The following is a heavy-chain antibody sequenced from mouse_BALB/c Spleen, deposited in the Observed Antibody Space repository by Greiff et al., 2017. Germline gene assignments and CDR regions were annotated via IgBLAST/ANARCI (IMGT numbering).Heavy chain of an antibody. V-gene: IGHV5-17*02. CDR3: ATTVVAYYAMDY. D-gene: IGHD1-1*01. CDR2: ISSGSSTI. CDR1: GFTFSSFG. J-gene: IGHJ4*01. Sequence: EVKLVESGGGLVQPGGSRKLSCAASGFTFSSFGMHWVRQAPEKGLEWVAYISSGSSTIYYADTVKGRFTISRDNPKNTLFLQMTSLRSEDTAMYYCATTVVAYYAMDYWGQGTSFTVSS.